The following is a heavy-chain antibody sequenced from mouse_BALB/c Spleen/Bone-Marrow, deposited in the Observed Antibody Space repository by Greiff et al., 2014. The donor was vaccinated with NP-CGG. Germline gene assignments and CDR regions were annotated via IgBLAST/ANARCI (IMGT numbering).Heavy chain of an antibody. J-gene: IGHJ2*01. V-gene: IGHV1-14*01. D-gene: IGHD2-14*01. CDR3: AKGGNYRYDFDY. CDR1: GYTFTSYV. CDR2: INPYNDGT. Sequence: LVESGPELVKPGASVKMSCKASGYTFTSYVMHWVKQKPGQGLEWIGYINPYNDGTKYNEKFKDKATLTSDKSSSTAYMELSSLTSEDSAVYYCAKGGNYRYDFDYWGQGITLTVSS.